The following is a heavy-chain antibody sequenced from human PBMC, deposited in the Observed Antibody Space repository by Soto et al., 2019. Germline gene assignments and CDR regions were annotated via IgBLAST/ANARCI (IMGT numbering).Heavy chain of an antibody. CDR2: ISSSSSTI. CDR3: ARGPRDIVVVVAATYDFDY. V-gene: IGHV3-48*01. CDR1: GFTFSSYS. J-gene: IGHJ4*02. Sequence: GGSLRLSCAASGFTFSSYSMNWVRQAPGKGLEWVSYISSSSSTIYYADSVKGRFTISRDNAKNSLYLQMNSLRAEDTAVYYCARGPRDIVVVVAATYDFDYWGQGTLVTVSS. D-gene: IGHD2-15*01.